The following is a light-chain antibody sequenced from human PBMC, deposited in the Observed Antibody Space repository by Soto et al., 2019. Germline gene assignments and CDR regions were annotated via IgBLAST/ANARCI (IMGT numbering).Light chain of an antibody. CDR3: SSYTSSRAYV. J-gene: IGLJ1*01. Sequence: QSALTQPASVSGSPGQSITISCTGTSSDVGGYNYVSWYQQHPGKVPKLMIYEVNNRPSGVSNRFSGSKSGNTASLTISGLQAEDEADYYCSSYTSSRAYVFGIGTKVTVL. V-gene: IGLV2-14*01. CDR1: SSDVGGYNY. CDR2: EVN.